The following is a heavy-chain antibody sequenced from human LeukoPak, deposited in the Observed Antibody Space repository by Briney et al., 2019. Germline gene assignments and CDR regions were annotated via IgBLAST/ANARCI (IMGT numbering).Heavy chain of an antibody. CDR2: VYSSGNT. CDR1: GGSFSGYY. V-gene: IGHV4-59*10. J-gene: IGHJ5*02. CDR3: ARGVGSSSSNWFDP. D-gene: IGHD6-6*01. Sequence: SETLSLTCAVYGGSFSGYYWSWIRQPAGKGLEWIGRVYSSGNTNYNPSLKSRVTISIDTSKNQFSLKLSSVTAADTAAYYCARGVGSSSSNWFDPWGQGTLVTVSS.